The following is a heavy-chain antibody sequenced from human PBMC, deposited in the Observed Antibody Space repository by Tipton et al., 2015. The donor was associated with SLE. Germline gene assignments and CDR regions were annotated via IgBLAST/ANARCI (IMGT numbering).Heavy chain of an antibody. CDR1: GFSFDIYS. CDR3: AIYSSGWEGAFDI. Sequence: SLRLSCAASGFSFDIYSMNWVRQAPGKGLEWVSSISGSSIYIYYADSVKGRFTISRDNAKNSLYLQMNSLRSDDTAVYYCAIYSSGWEGAFDIWGQGTMVTVSS. CDR2: ISGSSIYI. D-gene: IGHD6-19*01. J-gene: IGHJ3*02. V-gene: IGHV3-21*04.